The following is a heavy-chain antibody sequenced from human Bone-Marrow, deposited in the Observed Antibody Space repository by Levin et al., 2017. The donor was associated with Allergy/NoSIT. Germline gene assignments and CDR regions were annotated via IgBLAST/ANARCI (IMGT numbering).Heavy chain of an antibody. CDR2: ISYDGSNK. D-gene: IGHD1-26*01. J-gene: IGHJ5*02. CDR1: GFTFSSYA. CDR3: ARDWDSQFDP. V-gene: IGHV3-30-3*01. Sequence: GGSLRLSCAASGFTFSSYAMHWVRQAPGKGLEWVAVISYDGSNKYYADSVKGRFTISRDNSKNTLYLQMNSLRAEDTAVYYCARDWDSQFDPWGQGTLVTVSS.